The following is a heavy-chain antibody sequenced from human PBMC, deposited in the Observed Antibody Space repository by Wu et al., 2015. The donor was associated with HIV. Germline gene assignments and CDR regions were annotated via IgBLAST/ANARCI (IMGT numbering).Heavy chain of an antibody. J-gene: IGHJ4*02. CDR2: ISAYNGNT. CDR3: ARTLGYSSSWYYFDY. D-gene: IGHD6-13*01. V-gene: IGHV1-18*01. Sequence: QVQLVQSGAEVKKPGASVKVSCKASGYTFSSFGISWVRQAPGQGLQWMGWISAYNGNTNYAQKFQGRVTMTTDTSTSTAYMELRSLRSDDTAIYYCARTLGYSSSWYYFDYWGQGTLVTVSS. CDR1: GYTFSSFG.